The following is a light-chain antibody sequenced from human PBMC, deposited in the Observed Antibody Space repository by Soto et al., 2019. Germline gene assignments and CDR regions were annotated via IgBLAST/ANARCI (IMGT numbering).Light chain of an antibody. V-gene: IGKV1-5*01. J-gene: IGKJ1*01. CDR3: QQYNSYPWT. Sequence: DIRMAQSPSTLSSSVGDIFTITCRSSQSISSWLAWYQQKPGKAPKPLIYDASSLESGVPSRFSGSGSGTEFTLTISSLQPDDFATYYCQQYNSYPWTFGQGTKVDIK. CDR1: QSISSW. CDR2: DAS.